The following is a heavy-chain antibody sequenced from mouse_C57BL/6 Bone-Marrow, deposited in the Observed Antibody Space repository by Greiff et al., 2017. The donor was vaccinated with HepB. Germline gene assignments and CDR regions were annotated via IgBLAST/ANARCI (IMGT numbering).Heavy chain of an antibody. CDR1: GFTFSDYY. CDR3: ARRDYYGSSLDV. J-gene: IGHJ1*03. Sequence: VQLKESGGGLVQPGGSLKLSCAASGFTFSDYYMYWVRQTPEKRLEWVAYISNGGGSTYYPDTVKGRFTISRDNAKNTLYLQMSRLKSEDTAMYYCARRDYYGSSLDVWGTGTTVTVSS. CDR2: ISNGGGST. D-gene: IGHD1-1*01. V-gene: IGHV5-12*01.